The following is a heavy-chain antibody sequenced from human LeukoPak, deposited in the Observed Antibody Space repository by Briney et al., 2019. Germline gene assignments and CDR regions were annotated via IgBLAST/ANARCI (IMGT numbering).Heavy chain of an antibody. CDR2: IAPSDSYS. Sequence: EFLKISCHGSGFSFTNYWITWVRQMPGKGLGWRGRIAPSDSYSNYSPSFQGHVTISADKTPSTAYLHWSSLSASASAMYYCARLLLSRSGYYCMDVWGQGTTVTVSS. V-gene: IGHV5-10-1*01. CDR3: ARLLLSRSGYYCMDV. J-gene: IGHJ6*02. CDR1: GFSFTNYW. D-gene: IGHD6-6*01.